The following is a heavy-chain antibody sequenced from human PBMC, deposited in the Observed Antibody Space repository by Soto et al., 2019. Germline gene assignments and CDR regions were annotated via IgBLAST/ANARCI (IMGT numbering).Heavy chain of an antibody. CDR3: ANTGGRFTTDPDWFDP. V-gene: IGHV3-23*01. Sequence: GGSLRLSCAASGFTFSSYAMSWVRQAPGKGLEWVSAISGSGGSTYYADSVKGRFTISRDNSKNTLYLQMNSLRAEDTAVYYCANTGGRFTTDPDWFDPWGQGTLVTVSS. D-gene: IGHD3-16*01. J-gene: IGHJ5*02. CDR2: ISGSGGST. CDR1: GFTFSSYA.